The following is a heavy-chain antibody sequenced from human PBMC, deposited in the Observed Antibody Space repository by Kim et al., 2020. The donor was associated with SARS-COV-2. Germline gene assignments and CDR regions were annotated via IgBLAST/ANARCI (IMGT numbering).Heavy chain of an antibody. J-gene: IGHJ5*02. CDR2: INPNSGGT. Sequence: ASVKVSCKASGYTFTGYYMHWVRQAPGQGLEWMGWINPNSGGTNYAQKFQGRVTMTRDTSISTAYMELSRLRSDDTAVYYCARAPIVVVPAARVGWFDPWGQGTLVTVSS. D-gene: IGHD2-2*01. CDR1: GYTFTGYY. CDR3: ARAPIVVVPAARVGWFDP. V-gene: IGHV1-2*02.